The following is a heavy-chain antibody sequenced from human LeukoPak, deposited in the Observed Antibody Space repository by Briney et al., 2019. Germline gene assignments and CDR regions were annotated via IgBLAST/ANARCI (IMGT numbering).Heavy chain of an antibody. Sequence: GGSLRLSCAASGFIFSDYWMSWVRQPRGKGLEWVANIRQDASERYYGDSVKGRSAISRDNTKNSLYLQVNSLRAEDTAVYYCVRDKGFLRWKYLTPEYWGHGTLVTVSS. CDR2: IRQDASER. D-gene: IGHD3-9*01. V-gene: IGHV3-7*01. CDR3: VRDKGFLRWKYLTPEY. CDR1: GFIFSDYW. J-gene: IGHJ4*01.